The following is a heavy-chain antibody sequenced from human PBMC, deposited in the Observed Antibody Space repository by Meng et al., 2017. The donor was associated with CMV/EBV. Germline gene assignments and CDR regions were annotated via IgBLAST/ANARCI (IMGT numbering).Heavy chain of an antibody. J-gene: IGHJ6*02. D-gene: IGHD2-2*02. Sequence: SVKVSCKASGGTFSSYAISWVRQAPGQGLEWMGGIIPIFGTANYAQKFQGRVTITTDESTSTAYMELSSLRSEDTAVYYCASFYYCSSTSCYTENYYYYGMDVWCQGTTVTVSS. V-gene: IGHV1-69*05. CDR2: IIPIFGTA. CDR1: GGTFSSYA. CDR3: ASFYYCSSTSCYTENYYYYGMDV.